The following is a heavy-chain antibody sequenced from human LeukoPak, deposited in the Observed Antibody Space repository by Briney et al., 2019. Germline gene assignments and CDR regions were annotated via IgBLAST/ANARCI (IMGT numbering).Heavy chain of an antibody. CDR3: ARGSLRRLGELSLSY. CDR1: GGSISSYY. Sequence: PSETLSLTCTVSGGSISSYYWSWIRQPPGKGLEWIGYIYYSGGTNYNPSLKSRVTISVDTSKNQFSLKLSSVTAADTAVYYCARGSLRRLGELSLSYWGQGTLVTVSS. V-gene: IGHV4-59*01. J-gene: IGHJ4*02. D-gene: IGHD3-16*02. CDR2: IYYSGGT.